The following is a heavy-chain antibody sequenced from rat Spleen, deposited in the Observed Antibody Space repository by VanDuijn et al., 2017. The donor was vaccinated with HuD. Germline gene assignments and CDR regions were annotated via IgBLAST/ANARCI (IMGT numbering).Heavy chain of an antibody. CDR3: ARQEYNKYYFDY. CDR2: ISYEGSGT. V-gene: IGHV5-22*01. Sequence: EVQLVESGGGLVQPGRSMKLSCAASGFPFSDYFMAWVRQAPKKGLEWVASISYEGSGTYYGDSVKGRFTISRDNVKSTLYLQMNSLRSEDTATNYWARQEYNKYYFDYWGQGVMVTVSS. D-gene: IGHD1-10*01. CDR1: GFPFSDYF. J-gene: IGHJ2*01.